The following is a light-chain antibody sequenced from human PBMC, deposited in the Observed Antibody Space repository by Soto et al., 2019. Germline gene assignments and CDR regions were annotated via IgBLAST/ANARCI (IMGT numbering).Light chain of an antibody. J-gene: IGLJ2*01. Sequence: QSVLTQSPSASASRGASVKLTCTLSSGHSSYAIAWHQQQPEKGPRYLMKLNSDGSHSKGDGIPDRFSGSSSGAERYLTIDSLQSEDEADYYCQTWGTGIVVFGGGTKLTVL. CDR2: LNSDGSH. CDR3: QTWGTGIVV. V-gene: IGLV4-69*01. CDR1: SGHSSYA.